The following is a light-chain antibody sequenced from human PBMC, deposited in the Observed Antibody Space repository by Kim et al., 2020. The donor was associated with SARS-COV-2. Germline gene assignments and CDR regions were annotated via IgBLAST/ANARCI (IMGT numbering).Light chain of an antibody. V-gene: IGLV2-23*02. CDR3: CSYAGSSTWV. CDR2: EVT. Sequence: GQSITISCTGTSSDVGSYTLVSWYQQLPGKAPKLMLYEVTKRPSGVSNRFSGSQSGNTASLTISGLQAEDEADYYCCSYAGSSTWVFGGGTQLTVL. CDR1: SSDVGSYTL. J-gene: IGLJ3*02.